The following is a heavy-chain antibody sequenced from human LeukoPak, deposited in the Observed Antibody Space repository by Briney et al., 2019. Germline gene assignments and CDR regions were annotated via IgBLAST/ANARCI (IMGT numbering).Heavy chain of an antibody. J-gene: IGHJ4*02. CDR2: ISSHTGDT. D-gene: IGHD4-17*01. CDR3: ARDVRRLQLSTHFFDF. Sequence: ASVRVSCKASGYVFTSYGISWVRQAPGQGLEWMGWISSHTGDTRYAQRFQDRVTMTTDISTTTAYLDLRSLRFDDTAVYYCARDVRRLQLSTHFFDFWGQGTLVSVSS. CDR1: GYVFTSYG. V-gene: IGHV1-18*01.